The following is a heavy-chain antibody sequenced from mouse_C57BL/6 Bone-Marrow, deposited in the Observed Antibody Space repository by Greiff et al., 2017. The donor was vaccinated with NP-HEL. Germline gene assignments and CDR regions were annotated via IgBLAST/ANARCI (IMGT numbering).Heavy chain of an antibody. V-gene: IGHV1-66*01. D-gene: IGHD2-3*01. CDR2: IYPGSGNT. CDR1: GYSFTSYY. J-gene: IGHJ3*01. CDR3: AVYDGYFSFAY. Sequence: QVQLKESGPELVKPGASVKISCKASGYSFTSYYIHWVKQRPGQGLEWIGWIYPGSGNTKYNEKFKGKATLTADTSSSTAYMQLSSLTSEDSAVYYCAVYDGYFSFAYWGQGTLVTVSA.